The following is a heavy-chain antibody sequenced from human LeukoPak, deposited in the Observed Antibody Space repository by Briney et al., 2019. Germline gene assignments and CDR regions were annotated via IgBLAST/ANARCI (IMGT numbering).Heavy chain of an antibody. CDR3: AREPMGFYYDSSGYPAY. D-gene: IGHD3-22*01. Sequence: ASVKVSCKVSGYTLTEFSMHWVRQTPGKGLEWMGGFDPEDGETIYAQKFQGRVTMTEDTSTDTAYMELSSLRSEDTAVYYCAREPMGFYYDSSGYPAYWGQGTLVTVSS. J-gene: IGHJ4*02. V-gene: IGHV1-24*01. CDR1: GYTLTEFS. CDR2: FDPEDGET.